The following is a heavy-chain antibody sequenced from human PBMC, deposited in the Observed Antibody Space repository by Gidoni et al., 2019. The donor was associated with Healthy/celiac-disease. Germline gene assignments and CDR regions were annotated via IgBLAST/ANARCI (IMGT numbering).Heavy chain of an antibody. CDR1: GFTFSSYW. J-gene: IGHJ4*02. CDR2: IKQDGSEK. CDR3: ARDQEPWATPTPD. D-gene: IGHD5-12*01. V-gene: IGHV3-7*01. Sequence: EVQLVESGGGLVQPGGSLRLSCAASGFTFSSYWMSWVRQAPGKGLEWVANIKQDGSEKYYVDSVKGRFTISRDNAKNSLYLQMNSLRAEDTAVYYCARDQEPWATPTPDWGQGTLVTVSS.